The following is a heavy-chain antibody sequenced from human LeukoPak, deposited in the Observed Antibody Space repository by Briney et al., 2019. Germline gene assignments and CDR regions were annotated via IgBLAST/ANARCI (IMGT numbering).Heavy chain of an antibody. CDR2: TYYKSKWYN. D-gene: IGHD1-26*01. CDR1: GDSVSNKNAA. CDR3: ARAEVGTTGWFDP. J-gene: IGHJ5*02. Sequence: SQTLSLTCAISGDSVSNKNAAWNWIRQSPSRALEWLGKTYYKSKWYNDYATSVKSRITISPDTSKNQISLQLNSVTPEDTAIYYCARAEVGTTGWFDPWGQGTLVTVSS. V-gene: IGHV6-1*01.